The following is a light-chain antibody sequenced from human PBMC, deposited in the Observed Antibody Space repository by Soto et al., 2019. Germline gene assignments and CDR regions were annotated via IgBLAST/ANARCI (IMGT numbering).Light chain of an antibody. CDR1: QRVSSSY. CDR3: QQYGSSPWT. CDR2: GAS. V-gene: IGKV3-20*01. J-gene: IGKJ1*01. Sequence: PGARATLSCRASQRVSSSYLAWYQQKPGQAPRPLIYGASSRAIGIPDRFSGSGSGTDFTLTISRLEPEDFAVYYCQQYGSSPWTFGQGTKVEIK.